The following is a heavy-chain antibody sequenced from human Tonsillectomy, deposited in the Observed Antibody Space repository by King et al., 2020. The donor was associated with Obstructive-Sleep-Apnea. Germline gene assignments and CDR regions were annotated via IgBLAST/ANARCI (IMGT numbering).Heavy chain of an antibody. CDR1: GDSISSGYY. D-gene: IGHD6-19*01. CDR2: IYHSGST. CDR3: ATGQWLTYFNS. J-gene: IGHJ4*02. Sequence: QLQESGPGLVKPSETLSLTCTVSGDSISSGYYWGWIRQFPGKGLEWIATIYHSGSTYYNPSLKSRVTISIDTSKNQFSLKMTSVTAADRAVYYCATGQWLTYFNSGGRGTLVTVSS. V-gene: IGHV4-38-2*02.